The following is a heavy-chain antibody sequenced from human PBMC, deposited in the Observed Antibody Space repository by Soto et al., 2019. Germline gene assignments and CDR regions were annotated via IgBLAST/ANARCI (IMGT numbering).Heavy chain of an antibody. D-gene: IGHD2-21*02. CDR3: ARSIVVVTALDY. Sequence: QVQLVQSGAEVKKPGASVKVSCKASGYTFTSYAMHWVRQAPGQRLEWMGWINAGNGNTKYSQKFQGRVTITRDTSASTAYMELSSLISEDTAVYYCARSIVVVTALDYWGQGTLVTVSS. CDR1: GYTFTSYA. J-gene: IGHJ4*02. CDR2: INAGNGNT. V-gene: IGHV1-3*01.